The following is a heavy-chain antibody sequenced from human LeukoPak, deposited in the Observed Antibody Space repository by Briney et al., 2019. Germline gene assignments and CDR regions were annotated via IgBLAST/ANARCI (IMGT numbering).Heavy chain of an antibody. CDR3: AGGYGSGSYYPWFDP. Sequence: SETLSLTCAVYGGSFSGYYWSWIRQPPGKGLEWIGEINHSGSTNYNPSLKSRVTISVDTSKNQFSLKLSSVTAADTAVYYCAGGYGSGSYYPWFDPWGQGTLVTVSS. CDR2: INHSGST. J-gene: IGHJ5*02. V-gene: IGHV4-34*01. CDR1: GGSFSGYY. D-gene: IGHD3-10*01.